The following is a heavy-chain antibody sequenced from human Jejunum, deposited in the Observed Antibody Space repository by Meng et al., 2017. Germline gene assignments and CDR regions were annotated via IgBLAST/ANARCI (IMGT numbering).Heavy chain of an antibody. CDR1: GYTFTDHY. Sequence: QVQLVQSGAEVKKPGASVKVSCKASGYTFTDHYIHWVRQAPGQGLEWIGWTNPDTGGTNYAQKFQGWVTMTRDTSISTAYMELTRLRSDDTAVYYCARDAGSFLDYYFDSWGQGTLVTVSS. D-gene: IGHD1-1*01. J-gene: IGHJ4*02. CDR2: TNPDTGGT. V-gene: IGHV1-2*04. CDR3: ARDAGSFLDYYFDS.